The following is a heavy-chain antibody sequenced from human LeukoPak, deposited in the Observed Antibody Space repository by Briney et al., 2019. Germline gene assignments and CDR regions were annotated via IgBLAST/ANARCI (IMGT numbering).Heavy chain of an antibody. Sequence: ASVKVSCKASGYTFTGYYMHWVRQAPGQGLEWMGWINPNSGGTNYAQKSQGRVTMTRDTSISTAYMELSRLRSDDTAVYYCARSKWIQLWLSGYGGQGTLVTVSS. D-gene: IGHD5-18*01. CDR2: INPNSGGT. J-gene: IGHJ4*02. V-gene: IGHV1-2*02. CDR1: GYTFTGYY. CDR3: ARSKWIQLWLSGY.